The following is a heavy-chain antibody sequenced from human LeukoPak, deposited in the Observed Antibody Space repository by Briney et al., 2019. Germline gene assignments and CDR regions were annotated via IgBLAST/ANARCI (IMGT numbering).Heavy chain of an antibody. CDR2: INPNSGDT. CDR3: ARDPVAGTGGYYFDY. D-gene: IGHD6-19*01. J-gene: IGHJ4*02. Sequence: WASVKVSCKASGYAFTGYYMHWVRQAPGQGLEWMGWINPNSGDTNYAQKFQGRVTMTRDTSISTAYMELSRLDSDDTAVYYCARDPVAGTGGYYFDYWGQGTLVTVSS. CDR1: GYAFTGYY. V-gene: IGHV1-2*02.